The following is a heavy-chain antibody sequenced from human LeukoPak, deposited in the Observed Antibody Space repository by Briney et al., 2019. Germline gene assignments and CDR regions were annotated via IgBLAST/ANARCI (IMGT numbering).Heavy chain of an antibody. CDR3: AKDDGDTAMVPYYFDY. J-gene: IGHJ4*02. Sequence: GGSLRLSCAASGFTFSSYGMHWVRQAPGKGLEWVAFIRYDGSNKYYADSVKGRFTISRDNSKNTLYLQMNSLRAEDTAVYYCAKDDGDTAMVPYYFDYWGQGTLVTVSS. CDR1: GFTFSSYG. CDR2: IRYDGSNK. D-gene: IGHD5-18*01. V-gene: IGHV3-30*02.